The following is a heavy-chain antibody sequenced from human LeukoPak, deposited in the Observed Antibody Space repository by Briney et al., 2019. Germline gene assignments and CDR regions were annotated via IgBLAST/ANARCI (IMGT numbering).Heavy chain of an antibody. D-gene: IGHD5-18*01. CDR2: IKQDGSEK. V-gene: IGHV3-7*01. CDR1: GFTFSSYW. CDR3: ARDTAMVNDYYYYYMDV. J-gene: IGHJ6*03. Sequence: GGSLRLSCAASGFTFSSYWMSWVRQAPGKELEWVANIKQDGSEKYYVDSVKGRFTISRDNAKNTLYLQMNSLRAEDTAVYYCARDTAMVNDYYYYYMDVWGKGTTVTVSS.